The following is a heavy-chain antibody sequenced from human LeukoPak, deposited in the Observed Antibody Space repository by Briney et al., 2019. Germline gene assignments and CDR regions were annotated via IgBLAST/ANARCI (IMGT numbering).Heavy chain of an antibody. V-gene: IGHV3-21*01. CDR3: ARLDTAMDYSAFDI. CDR2: ISSSSSYI. CDR1: GFTFSSYS. J-gene: IGHJ3*02. D-gene: IGHD5-18*01. Sequence: GSLRLSCAASGFTFSSYSMNWARQAPGKGLEWVSSISSSSSYIHYADSVKGRFTISRDNAKNLLYLQMNSLRAEDTAVYYCARLDTAMDYSAFDIWGQGTMVTVSS.